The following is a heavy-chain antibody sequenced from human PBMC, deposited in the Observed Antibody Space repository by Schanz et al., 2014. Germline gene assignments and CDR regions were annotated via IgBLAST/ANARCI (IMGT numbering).Heavy chain of an antibody. CDR2: INSNGGST. CDR1: GFTFSSYA. Sequence: VQLVESGGGLVQPGGSLRLSCAASGFTFSSYAMHWVRQAPGKGLEYVSTINSNGGSTYYANSVKGRCSISRDNSKNTLYLQMGSRRAEDMAVYYCARGRGVAGTGYFDYWGQGTLVTVSS. D-gene: IGHD6-19*01. V-gene: IGHV3-64*01. J-gene: IGHJ4*02. CDR3: ARGRGVAGTGYFDY.